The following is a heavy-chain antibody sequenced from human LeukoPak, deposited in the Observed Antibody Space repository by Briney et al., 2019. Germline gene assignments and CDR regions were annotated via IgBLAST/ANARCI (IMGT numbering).Heavy chain of an antibody. CDR1: GYTFTSYD. CDR2: MNPNSGNT. CDR3: ARGSRRYYDSPDFDY. D-gene: IGHD3-16*01. Sequence: ASVKVSCKASGYTFTSYDINWVRQATGQGLEWMGWMNPNSGNTGYAQKFQGRVTMTRDTSRSTAYMELSSLRSEDTAVYYCARGSRRYYDSPDFDYGGQGTLVTVSS. J-gene: IGHJ4*02. V-gene: IGHV1-8*01.